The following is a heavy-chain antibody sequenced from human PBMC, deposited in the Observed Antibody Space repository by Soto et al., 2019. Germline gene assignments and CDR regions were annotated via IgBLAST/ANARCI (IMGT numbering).Heavy chain of an antibody. Sequence: GGSLRLSCAASGFTFSSYAMSWVRQAPGKGLEWVSAISGSGGSTYYADSVKGRFTISRDNSKNTLYLQMNSLRAEDTAVYYCAKDHTPGEPYPDYFDYWGQGTLVTVSS. D-gene: IGHD3-16*01. J-gene: IGHJ4*02. CDR1: GFTFSSYA. CDR3: AKDHTPGEPYPDYFDY. V-gene: IGHV3-23*01. CDR2: ISGSGGST.